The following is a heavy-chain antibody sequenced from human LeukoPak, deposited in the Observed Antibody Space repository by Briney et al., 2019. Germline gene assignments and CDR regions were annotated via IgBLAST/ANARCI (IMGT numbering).Heavy chain of an antibody. Sequence: GGSLRLSCAASGFTFSSYAMSWVRQAPGKGLEWVSAISGSGGSTYYADSVKGRFTISRDNSKNTLYLQMNSLRAEDTAVYYCAKGNSYYYDSSGYPFDYWGQGTLVTVSS. CDR2: ISGSGGST. D-gene: IGHD3-22*01. CDR1: GFTFSSYA. CDR3: AKGNSYYYDSSGYPFDY. V-gene: IGHV3-23*01. J-gene: IGHJ4*02.